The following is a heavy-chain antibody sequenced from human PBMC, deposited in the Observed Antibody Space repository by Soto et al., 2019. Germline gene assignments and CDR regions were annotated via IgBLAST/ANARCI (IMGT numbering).Heavy chain of an antibody. CDR2: ISSSGSTI. CDR1: GFTFSSYE. J-gene: IGHJ6*02. V-gene: IGHV3-48*03. Sequence: GGSLRLSCAASGFTFSSYEMSWVRQAPGKGLEWVSYISSSGSTIYYADSVKGRFTISRDNAKNSLYLQMNSLRAEDTAVYYCARRAYCSGGSCYSGLVFDYYGMDVWGQGTTVTVSS. D-gene: IGHD2-15*01. CDR3: ARRAYCSGGSCYSGLVFDYYGMDV.